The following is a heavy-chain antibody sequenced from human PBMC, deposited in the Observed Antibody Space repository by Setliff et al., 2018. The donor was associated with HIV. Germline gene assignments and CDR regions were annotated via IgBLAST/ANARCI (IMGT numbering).Heavy chain of an antibody. D-gene: IGHD3-10*01. Sequence: GGSLRLSCFASGLSVGDNYVAWVRLAPGRGLEWVSVIYPGGASFYSDSVKGRFIISRDIYANRVYLQMNSLRDDDTAMYYCARDRVISVRGVLRSTFDPWGRGTRVTVSA. CDR2: IYPGGAS. CDR1: GLSVGDNY. J-gene: IGHJ5*02. V-gene: IGHV3-66*01. CDR3: ARDRVISVRGVLRSTFDP.